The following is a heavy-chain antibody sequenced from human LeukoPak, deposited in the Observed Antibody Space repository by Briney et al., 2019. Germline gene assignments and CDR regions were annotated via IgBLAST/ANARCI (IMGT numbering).Heavy chain of an antibody. D-gene: IGHD6-19*01. Sequence: SETLSLTCAVYGGSFSGYYWSWIRQPPGKGLEWIGEINHSGSTNYNPSLKSRVTISVDMSKNQFSLKLSSVTAADTAVYYCARRSSGFDYWGQGTLVTVSS. V-gene: IGHV4-34*01. CDR2: INHSGST. CDR3: ARRSSGFDY. J-gene: IGHJ4*02. CDR1: GGSFSGYY.